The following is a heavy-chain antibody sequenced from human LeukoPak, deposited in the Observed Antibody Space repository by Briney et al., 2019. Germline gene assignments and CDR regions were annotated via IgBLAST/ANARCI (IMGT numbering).Heavy chain of an antibody. V-gene: IGHV1-24*01. CDR2: FDPEDGET. J-gene: IGHJ4*02. Sequence: ASVKVSCKVSGYTLTELSMHWVRQAPGKGLEWMGGFDPEDGETIYAQKFQGRVTMTEDTSTDTAYMELSSLRSEDTAVCYCATGAKGYGSGSPPNWGQGTLVTVSS. D-gene: IGHD3-10*01. CDR1: GYTLTELS. CDR3: ATGAKGYGSGSPPN.